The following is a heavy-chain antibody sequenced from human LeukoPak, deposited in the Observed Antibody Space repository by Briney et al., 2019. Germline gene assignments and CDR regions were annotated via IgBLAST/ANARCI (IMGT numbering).Heavy chain of an antibody. CDR2: INHSGST. J-gene: IGHJ4*02. CDR3: ARGSILDTAMVTAGGFDY. CDR1: GGSFSGYY. D-gene: IGHD5-18*01. Sequence: SETLSLTCAVYGGSFSGYYWSWIRQPPGKGLEWIGEINHSGSTNYNPSLKSRVTISVDTSKNQFSLNLSSVTAADTAVYYCARGSILDTAMVTAGGFDYWGQGTLVTVSS. V-gene: IGHV4-34*01.